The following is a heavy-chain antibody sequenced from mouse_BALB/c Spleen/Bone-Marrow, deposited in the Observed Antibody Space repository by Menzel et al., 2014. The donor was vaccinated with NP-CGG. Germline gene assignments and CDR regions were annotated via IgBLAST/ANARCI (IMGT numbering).Heavy chain of an antibody. CDR1: GFDFSRYW. Sequence: EVKLLESGGGLVQPGGSLKLSCAASGFDFSRYWMTWVRQAPGKGLEWIGEINQDSSTINYTPSLKDKFIISRDNAKNTLYLQMSKLRSEDTDLYYCATNYYYGYVAYWGQGTLVTVSA. CDR3: ATNYYYGYVAY. D-gene: IGHD1-1*01. CDR2: INQDSSTI. J-gene: IGHJ3*01. V-gene: IGHV4-1*02.